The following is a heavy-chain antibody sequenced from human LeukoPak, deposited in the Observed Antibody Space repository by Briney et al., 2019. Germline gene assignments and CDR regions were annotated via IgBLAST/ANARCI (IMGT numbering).Heavy chain of an antibody. CDR3: ARGVPYDSWSGPHYSDY. V-gene: IGHV3-23*01. D-gene: IGHD3-3*01. J-gene: IGHJ4*02. CDR1: GFTFSDHV. Sequence: GGSLRLSCAASGFTFSDHVMSWVRQAPGKGLEWVSSVRASGVGTHYADSVKGRFTISRDSAKNSLYLQMNSLRAEDTAVYYCARGVPYDSWSGPHYSDYWGQGTLVTVSS. CDR2: VRASGVGT.